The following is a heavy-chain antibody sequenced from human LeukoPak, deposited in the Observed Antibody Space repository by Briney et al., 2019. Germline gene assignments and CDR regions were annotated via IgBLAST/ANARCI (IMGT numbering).Heavy chain of an antibody. J-gene: IGHJ4*02. CDR1: GFTFSSYW. Sequence: GGSLRLSCAASGFTFSSYWMHWVRQAPGKGLVWVSRINSDGSSTSYADSVKGRFTISRDNAKNSLYLQMNSLRAEDTALYYCARGYYYDSSGYPGDYWGQGTLVTVSS. CDR3: ARGYYYDSSGYPGDY. CDR2: INSDGSST. D-gene: IGHD3-22*01. V-gene: IGHV3-74*01.